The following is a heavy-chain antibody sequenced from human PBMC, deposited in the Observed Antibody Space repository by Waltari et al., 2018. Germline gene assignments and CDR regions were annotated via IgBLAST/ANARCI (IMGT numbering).Heavy chain of an antibody. J-gene: IGHJ2*01. D-gene: IGHD4-4*01. Sequence: QLQLQESGPGLVKPSETLSLTCTVSGGSISNNNYYWGWIRQPPGKGLEWIASIYYSGDTYYNPSLKSRVTISVDTSKNQFSLKVSSVTAADTALFYCAREVVGDYSNYWYFDLWGRGTLVTVSS. V-gene: IGHV4-39*02. CDR1: GGSISNNNYY. CDR2: IYYSGDT. CDR3: AREVVGDYSNYWYFDL.